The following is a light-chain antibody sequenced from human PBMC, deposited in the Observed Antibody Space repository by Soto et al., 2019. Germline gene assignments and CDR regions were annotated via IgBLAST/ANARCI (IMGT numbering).Light chain of an antibody. CDR2: EVS. CDR1: SSDVGDYKY. V-gene: IGLV2-14*01. CDR3: NSCTDTTSLI. Sequence: QSVLTQPASVSGSPGQSITISCTGTSSDVGDYKYVSWYQQHPGKAPKLIIYEVSNRTSGISNRFSGSKSGNTASLTISGLHAEDEAYYYCNSCTDTTSLIFGGGTKLTVL. J-gene: IGLJ2*01.